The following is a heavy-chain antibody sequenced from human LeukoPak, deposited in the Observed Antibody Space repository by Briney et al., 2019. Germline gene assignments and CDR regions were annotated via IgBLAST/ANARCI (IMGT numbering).Heavy chain of an antibody. CDR3: ARQPPSMAPWFDP. J-gene: IGHJ5*02. V-gene: IGHV3-11*04. CDR1: GFTFSDYY. Sequence: GGSLRLSCAASGFTFSDYYMSWIRQAPGKGLEWVSYISSSGSTIYYADSVKGRFTISRDNAKNSLYLQMNSLRAEDTAVYYCARQPPSMAPWFDPWGQGTLVTVSS. CDR2: ISSSGSTI. D-gene: IGHD2/OR15-2a*01.